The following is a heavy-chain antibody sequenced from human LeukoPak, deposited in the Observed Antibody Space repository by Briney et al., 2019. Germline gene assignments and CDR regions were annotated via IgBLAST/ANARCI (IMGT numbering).Heavy chain of an antibody. J-gene: IGHJ6*02. CDR1: GGSFSGYY. Sequence: KPSETLSFTCAVYGGSFSGYYWSWIRQPPGKGLEWIGEINHSGSTNYNPSLKSRVTISVDTSKNQFSLKLSSVTAADTAVYYCARIGLPQNYYGMDVWGQGTTVTVSS. D-gene: IGHD5-18*01. CDR2: INHSGST. CDR3: ARIGLPQNYYGMDV. V-gene: IGHV4-34*01.